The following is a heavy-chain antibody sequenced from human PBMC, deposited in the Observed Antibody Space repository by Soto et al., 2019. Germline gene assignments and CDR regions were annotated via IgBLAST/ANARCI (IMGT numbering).Heavy chain of an antibody. J-gene: IGHJ4*02. CDR1: GGSISSYY. Sequence: PSETLSLTCTVSGGSISSYYWSWIRQPPGKGLEWIGYIYYSGSTNYNPSLKSRVTISVDTSKNQFSLKLSSVTAADTAVYYCARRRGDYGGNPVYYFDYWGQGTLVTVS. CDR2: IYYSGST. CDR3: ARRRGDYGGNPVYYFDY. V-gene: IGHV4-59*01. D-gene: IGHD4-17*01.